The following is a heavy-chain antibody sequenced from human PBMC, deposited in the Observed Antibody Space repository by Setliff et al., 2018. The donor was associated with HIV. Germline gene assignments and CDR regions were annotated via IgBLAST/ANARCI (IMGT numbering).Heavy chain of an antibody. CDR1: DDSFSNYD. J-gene: IGHJ4*02. CDR2: ISSSGTT. D-gene: IGHD2-21*01. V-gene: IGHV4-4*09. Sequence: SETLSLTCVVSDDSFSNYDWTWIRQPPGKALQWIGYISSSGTTNYNPSLRSRVTISMETSNTRFSLWLRSATAADTATYFCARLGRAIDDGGSSLRLDFWGQGMLVTVSS. CDR3: ARLGRAIDDGGSSLRLDF.